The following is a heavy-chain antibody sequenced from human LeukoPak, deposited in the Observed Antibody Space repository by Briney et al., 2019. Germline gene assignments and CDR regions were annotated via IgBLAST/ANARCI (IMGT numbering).Heavy chain of an antibody. V-gene: IGHV1-8*01. CDR3: ARVGKKMGDWFDP. J-gene: IGHJ5*02. Sequence: ASVKVSCKASGYTFTSYDINWVRQATGQGLEWMGWMNPNSGNTGYAQKFQGRVTMTRNTSISTAYMELSRLRSEDTAVYYCARVGKKMGDWFDPWGQGTLVTVSS. D-gene: IGHD3-16*01. CDR2: MNPNSGNT. CDR1: GYTFTSYD.